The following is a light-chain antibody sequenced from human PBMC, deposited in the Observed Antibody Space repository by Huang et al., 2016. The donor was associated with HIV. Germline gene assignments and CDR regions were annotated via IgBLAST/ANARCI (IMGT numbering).Light chain of an antibody. V-gene: IGKV4-1*01. CDR2: WAS. CDR3: HQYYTSPQT. CDR1: QSVFHSSNNNSY. Sequence: DIVVTQSPASLALSLGERAAINCTSRQSVFHSSNNNSYLNWNQLKPGNSPHLRIYWASTRESGVPDLFRGSGSGTYVTLTITSLQAEDVAVYYCHQYYTSPQTFGQGTKVEV. J-gene: IGKJ1*01.